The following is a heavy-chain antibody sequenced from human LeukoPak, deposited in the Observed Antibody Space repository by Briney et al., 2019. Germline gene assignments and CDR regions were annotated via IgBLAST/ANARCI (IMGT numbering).Heavy chain of an antibody. J-gene: IGHJ1*01. CDR1: GFTSTPSE. V-gene: IGHV3-48*03. CDR3: SSYCSGGTCYGYFHH. D-gene: IGHD2-15*01. CDR2: ISHTGSLT. Sequence: PGGSLRLSCAASGFTSTPSELNWVRQAPGKGLEWISYISHTGSLTYYADSVKGRFTISRDNAKNFLYLQMNRLRVEDTGIYYYSSYCSGGTCYGYFHHWGQGTLVSVSS.